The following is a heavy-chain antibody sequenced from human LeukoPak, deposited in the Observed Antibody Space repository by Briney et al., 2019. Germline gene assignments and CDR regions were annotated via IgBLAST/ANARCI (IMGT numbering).Heavy chain of an antibody. V-gene: IGHV4-59*01. CDR1: GGSISAYY. Sequence: SETLSLTCSVSGGSISAYYWIWIRQLPGKGLEWIGYTSFVGSTTYNPSVKSRVTISMDTSKNQFSLKLNSVTAADTAVYYCARASGSWPPPDHWRQGTLLTVS. D-gene: IGHD3-10*01. CDR2: TSFVGST. J-gene: IGHJ4*02. CDR3: ARASGSWPPPDH.